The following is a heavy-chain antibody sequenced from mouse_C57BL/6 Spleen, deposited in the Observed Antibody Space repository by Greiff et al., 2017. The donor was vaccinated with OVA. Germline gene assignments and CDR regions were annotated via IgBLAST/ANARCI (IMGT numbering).Heavy chain of an antibody. D-gene: IGHD2-4*01. CDR2: IHPNSGST. CDR1: GYTFTSYW. J-gene: IGHJ2*01. V-gene: IGHV1-64*01. Sequence: QVQLQQPGAELVKPGASVKLSCKASGYTFTSYWMHWVKQRPGQGLEWIGMIHPNSGSTNYNEKFKSKATLTVDKSSSQAYMQLSSLTSEDSAVYYCAREALYYDYEGYFDYWGQGTTLTVSS. CDR3: AREALYYDYEGYFDY.